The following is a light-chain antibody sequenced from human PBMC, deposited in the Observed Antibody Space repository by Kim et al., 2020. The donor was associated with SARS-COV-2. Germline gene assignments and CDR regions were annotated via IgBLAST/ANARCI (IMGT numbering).Light chain of an antibody. V-gene: IGLV2-14*03. CDR1: TTDMWGYNY. CDR3: SSYTRSSTYWA. J-gene: IGLJ3*02. Sequence: QTITISCTQTTTDMWGYNYVSRYKQHPDTAPKVMIYDVSQRPPGVSKRFSGAKSGNTASLTISGRQDEDEADYYCSSYTRSSTYWAFGGGTQLTVL. CDR2: DVS.